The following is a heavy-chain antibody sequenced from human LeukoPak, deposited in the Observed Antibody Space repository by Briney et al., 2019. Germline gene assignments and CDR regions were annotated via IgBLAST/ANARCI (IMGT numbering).Heavy chain of an antibody. D-gene: IGHD4-23*01. CDR1: VYSISSGYY. Sequence: PSETLSLTCAVSVYSISSGYYWGWIRQPPGKGPEWLGTIFRAGNTYYNPSLKSRVTISVDTSRNQFSLKLRSVTAADTAMYYCARVVPVGGNDYWGQGTLVTVSS. V-gene: IGHV4-38-2*01. CDR2: IFRAGNT. J-gene: IGHJ4*02. CDR3: ARVVPVGGNDY.